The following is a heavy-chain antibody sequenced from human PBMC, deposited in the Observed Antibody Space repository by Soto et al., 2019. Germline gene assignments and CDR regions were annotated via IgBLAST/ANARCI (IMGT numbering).Heavy chain of an antibody. J-gene: IGHJ3*02. CDR2: ISYDGSNK. D-gene: IGHD1-26*01. CDR3: AKGLRGSYNENAFDI. Sequence: GGSLRLSCAASGFTFSSYGMHWVRQAPGKGLEWVAVISYDGSNKYYADSVKGRFTISRDNSKNTLYLQMNSLRAEDTAVYYCAKGLRGSYNENAFDIWGQGTMVTVSS. CDR1: GFTFSSYG. V-gene: IGHV3-30*18.